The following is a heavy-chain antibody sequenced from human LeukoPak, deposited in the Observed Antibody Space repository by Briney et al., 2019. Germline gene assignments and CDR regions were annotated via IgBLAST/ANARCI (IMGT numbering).Heavy chain of an antibody. CDR3: ARVSHGYYYDSSGYYFDY. D-gene: IGHD3-22*01. CDR1: GFTFSSYW. Sequence: GGSLRLSCAASGFTFSSYWMSWVRQAPGKGLEWVANIKQDGSEKYYVDSVKGRFTISRGNAKNSLYLQMNSLRAEDTAVYYCARVSHGYYYDSSGYYFDYWGQGTLVTVSS. CDR2: IKQDGSEK. J-gene: IGHJ4*02. V-gene: IGHV3-7*01.